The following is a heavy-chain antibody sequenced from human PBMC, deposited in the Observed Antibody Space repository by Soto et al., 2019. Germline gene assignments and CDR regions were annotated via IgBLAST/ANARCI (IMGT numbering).Heavy chain of an antibody. D-gene: IGHD4-4*01. Sequence: QLQLQESGSGLVKPSQTLSLTCAVSGGSISSGGYSWSWIRQPPGKGLEWIGYIYHSGSTYYNPSLQSRVTISVDRSKNQFSLKLSSVTAADTAVYYCARGYSNYYFDYWGQGTLVTVSS. CDR2: IYHSGST. CDR1: GGSISSGGYS. J-gene: IGHJ4*02. V-gene: IGHV4-30-2*01. CDR3: ARGYSNYYFDY.